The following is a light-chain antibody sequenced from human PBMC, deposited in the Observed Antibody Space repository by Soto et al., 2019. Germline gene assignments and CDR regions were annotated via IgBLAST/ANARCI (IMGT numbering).Light chain of an antibody. Sequence: EIVLTQSPGTLSLSPGERATLSCRASQSISSDYLAWYQQKPGQAPRLLIYAVFSRAPGIPARFSGTGSGTDFTLTISRLEPEDFAVYYCQQYASRLTFGGGTKVDIK. CDR2: AVF. V-gene: IGKV3-20*01. CDR1: QSISSDY. CDR3: QQYASRLT. J-gene: IGKJ4*01.